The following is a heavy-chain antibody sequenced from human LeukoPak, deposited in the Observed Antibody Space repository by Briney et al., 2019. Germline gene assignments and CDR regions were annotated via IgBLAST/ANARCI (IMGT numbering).Heavy chain of an antibody. CDR3: AKDKKYYDSSGSPYYYYGMDV. J-gene: IGHJ6*02. V-gene: IGHV3-23*01. CDR1: GFTFSSYA. D-gene: IGHD3-22*01. Sequence: SGGSLRLSCAASGFTFSSYAMSWVRQAPGKGLEWVSVISGSDGSTYYADSVKGRFTISRDNSKNTLYLQMNSLRAEDTAVYYCAKDKKYYDSSGSPYYYYGMDVWGQGTTVTVSS. CDR2: ISGSDGST.